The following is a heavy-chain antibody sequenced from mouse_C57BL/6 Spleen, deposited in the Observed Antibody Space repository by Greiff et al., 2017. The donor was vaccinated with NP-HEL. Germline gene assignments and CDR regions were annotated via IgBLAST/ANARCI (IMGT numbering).Heavy chain of an antibody. D-gene: IGHD1-1*01. Sequence: VQLQQPGAELVKPGASVKVSCKASGYTFTSYWMHWVKQRPGQGLEWIGRIHPSDSDTNYNQKFKGKATLTVDKSSSTAYMQLSSLTSEDSAVYYCAISHYYGSSYVGFAYWGQGTLVTVSA. CDR2: IHPSDSDT. CDR1: GYTFTSYW. CDR3: AISHYYGSSYVGFAY. J-gene: IGHJ3*01. V-gene: IGHV1-74*01.